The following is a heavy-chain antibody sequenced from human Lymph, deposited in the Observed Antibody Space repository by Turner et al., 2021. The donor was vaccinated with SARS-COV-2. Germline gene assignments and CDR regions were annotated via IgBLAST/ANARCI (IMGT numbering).Heavy chain of an antibody. J-gene: IGHJ4*02. V-gene: IGHV3-23*01. Sequence: VQLLESGGGVVQLGGSLGLSGAASGFTFSSYAMSWVRQAPGKGLEWVAAISGSGGDTYYADSVKGRFTISRDNSKNTLYLQMNSLRAEDTAVYYCAKGVSGAMIVVVIPYFDYWGQGTLVTVSS. CDR1: GFTFSSYA. CDR3: AKGVSGAMIVVVIPYFDY. CDR2: ISGSGGDT. D-gene: IGHD3-22*01.